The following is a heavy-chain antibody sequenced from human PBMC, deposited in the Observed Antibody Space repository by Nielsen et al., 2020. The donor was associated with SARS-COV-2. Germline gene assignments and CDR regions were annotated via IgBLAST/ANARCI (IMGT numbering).Heavy chain of an antibody. V-gene: IGHV3-21*01. CDR2: ISSSSSYI. Sequence: GESLKISCAASGFTFSSYSMNWVRQAPGKGLEWVSSISSSSSYIYYADSVKGRFTISRDNAKNSLYLQMNSLRAEDTAVYYCARDGSDAFDIWGQGTMVTVSS. CDR1: GFTFSSYS. CDR3: ARDGSDAFDI. J-gene: IGHJ3*02.